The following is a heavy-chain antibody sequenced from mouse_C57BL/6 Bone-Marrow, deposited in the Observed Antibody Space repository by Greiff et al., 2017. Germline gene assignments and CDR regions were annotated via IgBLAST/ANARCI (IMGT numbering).Heavy chain of an antibody. Sequence: EVKLMEPGGGLVKPGGSLKLSCAASGFTFSDYGMHWVRQAPEKGLEWVAYISSGSSTIYYADTVKGRFTISRDNAKKTLLLQMTSLRSEDTAMYYCARPLYYGSSSFAYWGQGTLVTVSA. CDR2: ISSGSSTI. J-gene: IGHJ3*01. D-gene: IGHD1-1*01. V-gene: IGHV5-17*01. CDR1: GFTFSDYG. CDR3: ARPLYYGSSSFAY.